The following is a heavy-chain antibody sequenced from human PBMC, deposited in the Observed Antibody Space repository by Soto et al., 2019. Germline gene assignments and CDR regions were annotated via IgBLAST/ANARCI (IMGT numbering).Heavy chain of an antibody. V-gene: IGHV3-21*01. Sequence: GGSLRLSCAASGFTFSSYSMNWVRQAPGKGLEWVSSISSSSSYIYYADSVKGRFTISRDNAKNSLYLQMNSLRAEDTAVYYCARITPYNPLGYYMDVWGKGTTVTVSS. J-gene: IGHJ6*03. CDR1: GFTFSSYS. CDR3: ARITPYNPLGYYMDV. D-gene: IGHD1-1*01. CDR2: ISSSSSYI.